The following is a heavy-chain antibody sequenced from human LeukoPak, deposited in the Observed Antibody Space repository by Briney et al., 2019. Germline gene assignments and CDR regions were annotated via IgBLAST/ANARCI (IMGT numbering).Heavy chain of an antibody. Sequence: GGSLRLSCAASGFTFNKFAMSWVRQAPGKGLEWVSGIIENGGETYYADSVRGRFTISRDNSKNTVYLQMNSLRADDTAVYYCARDFTPEWFDIHWGQGTLVTVS. V-gene: IGHV3-23*01. CDR1: GFTFNKFA. CDR3: ARDFTPEWFDIH. CDR2: IIENGGET. J-gene: IGHJ4*02. D-gene: IGHD3-3*01.